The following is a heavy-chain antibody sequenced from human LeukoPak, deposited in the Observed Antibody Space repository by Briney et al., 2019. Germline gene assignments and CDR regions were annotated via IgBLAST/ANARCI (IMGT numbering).Heavy chain of an antibody. J-gene: IGHJ5*02. D-gene: IGHD2-21*02. CDR2: ISAYNGHT. CDR3: ARDLYSDSYSYQNWFDP. V-gene: IGHV1-18*01. CDR1: GYTFTNYG. Sequence: ASVKVSCKASGYTFTNYGIGWVRQAPGQGLEWMGWISAYNGHTNYAQKFQGRVTMTTDTSTSTAYVELRSLRSDDTAIYYCARDLYSDSYSYQNWFDPWGQGTLVTVSS.